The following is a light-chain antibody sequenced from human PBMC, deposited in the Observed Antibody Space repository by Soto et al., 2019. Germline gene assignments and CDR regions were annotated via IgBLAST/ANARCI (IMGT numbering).Light chain of an antibody. V-gene: IGLV2-14*01. J-gene: IGLJ2*01. CDR3: SSYTSSRTLG. CDR1: SSDVGGYSY. Sequence: QSALTQPASVSGSPGQSITISCTGTSSDVGGYSYVSWYQQHPGKAPKLMIYDVSNRPSGVSNRFSGSKSGNTASLTISGLQAEDEADYYCSSYTSSRTLGFGGGTKLTVL. CDR2: DVS.